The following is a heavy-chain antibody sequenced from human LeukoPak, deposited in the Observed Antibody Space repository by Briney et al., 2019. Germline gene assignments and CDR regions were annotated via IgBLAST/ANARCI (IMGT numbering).Heavy chain of an antibody. CDR3: ARDTSGGPYFDY. D-gene: IGHD4-23*01. J-gene: IGHJ4*02. Sequence: ASVKVSCKASGYTFTSYGISWVRQAPGQGLEWVGWISAYNRDTNYAQKVQGRVTMTTDTSTTTAYMELRSLKSDDTAVYYCARDTSGGPYFDYWGQGTLVTVSS. CDR2: ISAYNRDT. V-gene: IGHV1-18*01. CDR1: GYTFTSYG.